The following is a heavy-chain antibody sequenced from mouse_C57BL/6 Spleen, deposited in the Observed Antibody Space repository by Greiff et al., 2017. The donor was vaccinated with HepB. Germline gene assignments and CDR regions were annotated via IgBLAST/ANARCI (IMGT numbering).Heavy chain of an antibody. J-gene: IGHJ3*01. CDR1: GYTFTSYW. V-gene: IGHV1-52*01. D-gene: IGHD1-1*01. CDR3: ARVGDGSSHGFAY. Sequence: QVQLQQPGAELVRPGSSVKLSCKASGYTFTSYWMHWVKQRPIQGLEWIGNIDPSDSETHYNQKFKDKATLTVDKSSSTAYMQLSSLTSEDSAVYYCARVGDGSSHGFAYWGQGTLVTVSA. CDR2: IDPSDSET.